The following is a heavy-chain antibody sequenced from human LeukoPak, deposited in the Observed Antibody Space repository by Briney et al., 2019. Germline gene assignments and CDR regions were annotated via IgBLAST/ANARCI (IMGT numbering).Heavy chain of an antibody. CDR2: IRYDGSNK. Sequence: GGSLRLSCAASGFTFSSYGMHWVRQAPGKGLEWVAFIRYDGSNKYYADSVKGRFTISRDNSKNTLYLQMNSLRAEDTAVYYCAKDHYYGSGSYYNGYNYFDYWGQGTLVTVSS. V-gene: IGHV3-30*02. J-gene: IGHJ4*02. D-gene: IGHD3-10*01. CDR3: AKDHYYGSGSYYNGYNYFDY. CDR1: GFTFSSYG.